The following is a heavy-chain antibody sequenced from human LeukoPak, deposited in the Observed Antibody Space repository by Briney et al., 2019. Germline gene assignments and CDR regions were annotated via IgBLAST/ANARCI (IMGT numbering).Heavy chain of an antibody. V-gene: IGHV3-30-3*01. J-gene: IGHJ4*02. D-gene: IGHD6-19*01. CDR1: GFIFSIYA. CDR2: VSYDGNNK. Sequence: GGSLRLSCAASGFIFSIYAMHWVRQAPGKGLEWVAVVSYDGNNKYYADSVKGRFTISRDNSKNTLYLQMSSLRTEDTAVYYCARPVARQQWLVPFDFWGQGTLVTVSS. CDR3: ARPVARQQWLVPFDF.